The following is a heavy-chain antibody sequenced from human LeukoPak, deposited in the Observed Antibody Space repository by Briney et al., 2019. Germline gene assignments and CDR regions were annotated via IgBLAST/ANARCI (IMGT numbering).Heavy chain of an antibody. J-gene: IGHJ6*03. Sequence: PGGTLRLSCAASGFTFSSYGMSWVRQAPGKGREGVSAISGSGGSTYYAASVKGRVTISRDNSKNTLYLQMNSLRAEDTAVYYCASAMGYYYYYMDVWGKGTTVTISS. CDR2: ISGSGGST. V-gene: IGHV3-23*01. D-gene: IGHD5-18*01. CDR3: ASAMGYYYYYMDV. CDR1: GFTFSSYG.